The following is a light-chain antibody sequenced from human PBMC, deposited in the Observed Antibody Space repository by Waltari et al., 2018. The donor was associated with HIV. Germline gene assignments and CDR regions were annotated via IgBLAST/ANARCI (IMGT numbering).Light chain of an antibody. Sequence: SALTQPASVSGSPGQSITISCTGTFSDVGSYNLVSWYQQPPGEAPKLMIYEVTKRPPGISSGVTGAMSGNTASRTISGLRAEDEANYYSCSYAGSRIHGMFGGGPKLTV. V-gene: IGLV2-23*02. CDR2: EVT. CDR1: FSDVGSYNL. J-gene: IGLJ3*02. CDR3: CSYAGSRIHGM.